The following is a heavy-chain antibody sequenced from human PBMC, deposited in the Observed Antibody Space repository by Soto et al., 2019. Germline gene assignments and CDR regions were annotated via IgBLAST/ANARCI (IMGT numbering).Heavy chain of an antibody. V-gene: IGHV3-21*01. CDR1: GFNFNSYT. CDR3: AREGALKPFSS. J-gene: IGHJ5*02. Sequence: PGGSLRLSCAASGFNFNSYTINWVRQAPGKRLEWLSSISSSGYIFSTDSVRGRFTISRDNAKNSVYLQMDSLRVEDTAVYYCAREGALKPFSSWGQGALVTVSS. CDR2: ISSSGYI.